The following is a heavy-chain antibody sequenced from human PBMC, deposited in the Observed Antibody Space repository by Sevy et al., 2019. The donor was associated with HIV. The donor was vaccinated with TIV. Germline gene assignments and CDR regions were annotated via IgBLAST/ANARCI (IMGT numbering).Heavy chain of an antibody. Sequence: ASVKVSCKASGYTFISYGITWVRQAPGQGLEWMGWISAYNGNTNYAQKLQGRVTMTTDTSTSTAYMELRSLRSDDTAVYYCARPYCSGGSCYRWYFVYWGQGTLVTVSS. V-gene: IGHV1-18*01. CDR2: ISAYNGNT. J-gene: IGHJ4*02. D-gene: IGHD2-15*01. CDR3: ARPYCSGGSCYRWYFVY. CDR1: GYTFISYG.